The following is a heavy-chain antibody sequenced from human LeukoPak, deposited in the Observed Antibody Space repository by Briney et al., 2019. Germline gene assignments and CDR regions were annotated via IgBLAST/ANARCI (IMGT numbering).Heavy chain of an antibody. D-gene: IGHD3-10*02. V-gene: IGHV3-20*04. CDR3: AELGITMIGGV. Sequence: GGSLLLSCAAFGFTFDDYGMSWVRQAPGKGLEWVSGINWNGGSTGYADSVKGRFTISRDNAKNSLYLQMNSLRAEDTAVYYCAELGITMIGGVWGKGTTVTISS. CDR1: GFTFDDYG. CDR2: INWNGGST. J-gene: IGHJ6*04.